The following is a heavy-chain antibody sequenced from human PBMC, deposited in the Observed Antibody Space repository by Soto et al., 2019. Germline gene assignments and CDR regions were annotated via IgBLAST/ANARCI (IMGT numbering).Heavy chain of an antibody. Sequence: GGSLRLSCAASGFTFSSYSMNWVRQAPGKGLEWVSSISSSSSYIYYADSVKGRFTISRDNAKNSLYLQMNSLRAEDTAVYYCAKGRYDILTGYLFDYWGQGTLVTVSS. J-gene: IGHJ4*02. CDR3: AKGRYDILTGYLFDY. CDR1: GFTFSSYS. CDR2: ISSSSSYI. D-gene: IGHD3-9*01. V-gene: IGHV3-21*04.